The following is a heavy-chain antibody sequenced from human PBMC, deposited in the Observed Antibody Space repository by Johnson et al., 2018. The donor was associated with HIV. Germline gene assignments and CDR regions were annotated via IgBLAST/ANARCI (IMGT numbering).Heavy chain of an antibody. CDR2: FYSGANT. J-gene: IGHJ3*02. V-gene: IGHV3-53*01. CDR3: ARVGLEGFGEWDDACDN. CDR1: GFTVSSNY. D-gene: IGHD3-10*01. Sequence: VQLVESGGGVVQPGRSLRLSCGASGFTVSSNYMSWVRQAPGKGLEWVSVFYSGANTYYADSVKGRFTISRDNSKNTLYLQMNSLRAEDTAVCYCARVGLEGFGEWDDACDNWGQGTMVTVSS.